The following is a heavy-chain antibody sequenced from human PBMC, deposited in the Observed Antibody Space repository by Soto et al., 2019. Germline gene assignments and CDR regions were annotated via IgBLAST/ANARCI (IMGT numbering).Heavy chain of an antibody. D-gene: IGHD3-22*01. CDR3: ANLYDSSQYIHMDF. CDR2: ISWDGGST. CDR1: GFTFDDYT. Sequence: EVQLVESGGVVVQPGGSLRLSCAASGFTFDDYTMHWVRQAPGKGLEWVSLISWDGGSTYYADSVTGRFTISRDNSKNSLYLQMNSLRTEDTALYYCANLYDSSQYIHMDFWGQGTTVTVSS. J-gene: IGHJ6*02. V-gene: IGHV3-43*01.